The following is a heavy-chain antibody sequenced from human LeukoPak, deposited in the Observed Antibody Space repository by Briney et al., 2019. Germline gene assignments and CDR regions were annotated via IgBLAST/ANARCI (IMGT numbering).Heavy chain of an antibody. CDR1: GGSISSYY. V-gene: IGHV4-59*01. CDR2: IYYSGNT. D-gene: IGHD6-13*01. J-gene: IGHJ4*02. CDR3: ARDGYSSSQPDY. Sequence: SETLSLTCTVSGGSISSYYWSWIRQPPGKGLEWIGYIYYSGNTNYNPSLKSRVTISVDTSKNQFSLKLSSVIAADTAVYFCARDGYSSSQPDYWGQGTLVTVSS.